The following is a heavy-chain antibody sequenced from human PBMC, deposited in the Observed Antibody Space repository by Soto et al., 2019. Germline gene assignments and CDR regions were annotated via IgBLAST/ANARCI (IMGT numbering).Heavy chain of an antibody. J-gene: IGHJ5*02. Sequence: PSETLSLTCAVSGGSISTAGYSWTWIRQPPGRGLEWIGYIFHTGSTYYNPSLKSRVMMSVDTSKKQFSLKLRSVTAADTAVYYCVRDGTKTLRDWFDPWGQGISVTVSS. V-gene: IGHV4-30-2*01. D-gene: IGHD1-1*01. CDR3: VRDGTKTLRDWFDP. CDR1: GGSISTAGYS. CDR2: IFHTGST.